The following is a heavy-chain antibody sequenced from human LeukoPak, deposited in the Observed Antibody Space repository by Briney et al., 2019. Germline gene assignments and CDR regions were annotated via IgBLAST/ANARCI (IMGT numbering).Heavy chain of an antibody. CDR2: ISGSGGST. V-gene: IGHV3-23*01. J-gene: IGHJ6*03. D-gene: IGHD2-2*01. CDR1: GFTFSSYA. CDR3: AKEGGDIVVVPAAKGVYYYYYMDV. Sequence: PGGSLRLSCAASGFTFSSYAMSWVRQAPGKGLEWVSAISGSGGSTYYADSVKGRFTISRDNSKNTLYLQMNSLRAEDTAVYHCAKEGGDIVVVPAAKGVYYYYYMDVWGKGTTVTVSS.